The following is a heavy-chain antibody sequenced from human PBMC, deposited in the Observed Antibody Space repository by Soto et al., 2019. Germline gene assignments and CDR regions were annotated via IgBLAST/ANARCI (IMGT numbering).Heavy chain of an antibody. V-gene: IGHV1-18*01. J-gene: IGHJ5*02. Sequence: QVQLVQSGAEVKKPGASVKVSCKASGYTFNSYGISWLRQAPGQGLEWMGWISAYDGDTKYAQKFQGRVTMTTDTTTSTANMEVRSLRSDDTAVYYCARSSGTSYIWFDPWGQGTVVTVSS. D-gene: IGHD1-26*01. CDR3: ARSSGTSYIWFDP. CDR2: ISAYDGDT. CDR1: GYTFNSYG.